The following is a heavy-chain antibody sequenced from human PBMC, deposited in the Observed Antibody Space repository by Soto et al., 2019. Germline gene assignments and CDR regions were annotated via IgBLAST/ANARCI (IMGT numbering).Heavy chain of an antibody. CDR1: GVNFSTYG. V-gene: IGHV3-21*02. CDR2: ISSKGSYI. CDR3: GRDRSHYAGVGKIDP. D-gene: IGHD3-10*01. Sequence: DVQLVESGGGLVKPGGSLRLSCAASGVNFSTYGMNWVRQAPGKGLEWVSSISSKGSYIYYTPSVKGRFTISRDNAKNSVYLQMTSLRAEDTAVYYCGRDRSHYAGVGKIDPWGQGTLVAVSS. J-gene: IGHJ5*02.